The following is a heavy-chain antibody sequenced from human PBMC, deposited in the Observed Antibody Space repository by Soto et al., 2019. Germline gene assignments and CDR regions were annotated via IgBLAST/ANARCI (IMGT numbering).Heavy chain of an antibody. CDR2: VNPSGGHT. Sequence: QVQLMQSGAEVKKPGASVKVSCKASGDTFTDYYIHWVRQAPGQGLEWMGTVNPSGGHTTYAQHFLGRVTMTRDTSTSTLYMELTSLTSDDTAIYYCARGGHVVVVTAALDYLGQGNLVTVSS. V-gene: IGHV1-46*01. CDR3: ARGGHVVVVTAALDY. J-gene: IGHJ4*02. D-gene: IGHD2-21*02. CDR1: GDTFTDYY.